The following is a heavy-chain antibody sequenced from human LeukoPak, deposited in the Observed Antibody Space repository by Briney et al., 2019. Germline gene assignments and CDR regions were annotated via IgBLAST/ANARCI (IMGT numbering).Heavy chain of an antibody. Sequence: KPSETLSLTCTVSGGSISSYYWSWIRQPPGKGLEWIGYLYYSGGTNYNPSLKSRVTISVDTSKNQFSLKLSSVTAADTAVYYCASLWFGDNYYFDYWGQGTLVTVSS. CDR2: LYYSGGT. CDR3: ASLWFGDNYYFDY. D-gene: IGHD3-10*01. CDR1: GGSISSYY. J-gene: IGHJ4*02. V-gene: IGHV4-59*01.